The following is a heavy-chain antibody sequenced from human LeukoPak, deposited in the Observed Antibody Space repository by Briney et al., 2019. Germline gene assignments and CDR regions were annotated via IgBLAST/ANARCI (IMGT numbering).Heavy chain of an antibody. CDR1: GGSISSGDYY. V-gene: IGHV4-30-4*08. CDR2: IYYSGST. D-gene: IGHD5-18*01. Sequence: SETLSLTCTVSGGSISSGDYYWSWIRQPPGKGLEWIGYIYYSGSTYYNPSLKSRVTISVDTSKNQFSPKLSSVTAADTAVYYCARVGLGYGYFDYWGQGTLVTVSS. J-gene: IGHJ4*02. CDR3: ARVGLGYGYFDY.